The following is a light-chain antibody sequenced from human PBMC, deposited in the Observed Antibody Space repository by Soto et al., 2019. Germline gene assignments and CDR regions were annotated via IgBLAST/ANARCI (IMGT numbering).Light chain of an antibody. V-gene: IGLV1-40*01. Sequence: QSVLTQPPSVSGAPGQRVTISCTGSSSNIGSTYDVQWYQQLPGTAPKLLIHGNTDRPSGVPDRFSGSKSGTSASLAITGLQADDEADYYCLSYDDSLCVHYVFGTGTKVTVL. CDR1: SSNIGSTYD. CDR3: LSYDDSLCVHYV. J-gene: IGLJ1*01. CDR2: GNT.